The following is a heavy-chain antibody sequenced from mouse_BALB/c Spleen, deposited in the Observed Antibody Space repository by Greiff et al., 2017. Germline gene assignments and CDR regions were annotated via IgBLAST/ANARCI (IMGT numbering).Heavy chain of an antibody. CDR3: ARNDYDEDAMDY. CDR1: GYSITSDYA. Sequence: DVKLQESGPGLVKPSQSLSLTCTVTGYSITSDYAWNWIRQFPGNKLEWMGYISYSGSTSYNPSLKSRISITRDTSKNQFFLQLNSVTTEDTATYYCARNDYDEDAMDYWGQGTSVTVSS. J-gene: IGHJ4*01. CDR2: ISYSGST. D-gene: IGHD2-4*01. V-gene: IGHV3-2*02.